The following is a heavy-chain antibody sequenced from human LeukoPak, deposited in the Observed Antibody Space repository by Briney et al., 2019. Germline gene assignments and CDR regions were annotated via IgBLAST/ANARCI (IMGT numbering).Heavy chain of an antibody. CDR1: EFTVSNNY. CDR2: IYIAGNT. CDR3: AELGITMIGGV. Sequence: GGSLRLSCAASEFTVSNNYMSRVRQARGKGVEGVSVIYIAGNTNYADSVKGRFNISRDNAKNSLYLQMNSLRAEDTAVYYCAELGITMIGGVWGKGTTVTISS. D-gene: IGHD3-10*02. V-gene: IGHV3-66*01. J-gene: IGHJ6*04.